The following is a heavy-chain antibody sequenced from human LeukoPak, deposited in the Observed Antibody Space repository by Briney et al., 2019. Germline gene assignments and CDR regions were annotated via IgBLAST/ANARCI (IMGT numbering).Heavy chain of an antibody. V-gene: IGHV1-18*01. J-gene: IGHJ4*02. D-gene: IGHD6-19*01. CDR3: ARYYSSGWYGGWNYFDY. CDR2: ISAYNGNT. Sequence: ASVKVSCKASGYTFTSYGISWVRQAPGQGLEWMGWISAYNGNTNYAQKLQGRVTMTTDTSTSTAYMELSSLRSEDTAVYYCARYYSSGWYGGWNYFDYGGRGPRVPVPS. CDR1: GYTFTSYG.